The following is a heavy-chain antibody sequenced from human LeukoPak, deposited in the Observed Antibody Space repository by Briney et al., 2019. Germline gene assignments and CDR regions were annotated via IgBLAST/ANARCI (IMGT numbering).Heavy chain of an antibody. CDR2: INPSGGST. V-gene: IGHV1-46*01. CDR3: ARGPLGYGPGSYYNVFLWTSSSFDY. CDR1: GYIFTTYG. D-gene: IGHD3-10*01. Sequence: GASVKVSCKASGYIFTTYGITWVRQAPGQGLEWMGIINPSGGSTSYAQKFQGRVTMTRDMSTSTVYMELSSLRSEDTAVYYCARGPLGYGPGSYYNVFLWTSSSFDYWGQGTLVTVSS. J-gene: IGHJ4*02.